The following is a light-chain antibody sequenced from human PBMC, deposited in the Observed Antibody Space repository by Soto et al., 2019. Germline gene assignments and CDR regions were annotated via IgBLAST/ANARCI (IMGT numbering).Light chain of an antibody. Sequence: QSVLTQPPSASGTPGQGVTFSCSGSSSNIGSNFVYWYQHLPGKAPKLLIYRNHQRPSGVPDRLSGSKSGTAASLAISGLRSEDEADYYCAACDGSLKGWVFGGGTQLTVL. CDR1: SSNIGSNF. CDR2: RNH. V-gene: IGLV1-47*01. CDR3: AACDGSLKGWV. J-gene: IGLJ3*02.